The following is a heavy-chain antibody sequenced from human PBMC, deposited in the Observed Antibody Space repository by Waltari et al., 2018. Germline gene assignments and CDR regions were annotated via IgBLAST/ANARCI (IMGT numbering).Heavy chain of an antibody. J-gene: IGHJ4*02. Sequence: QVQLQESGPGLVKPSETLSLTCAFSGYSISSGYYWVWIRQPPGKGLEWIGSIYHSGSTYYNPSLKSRVTISVDTSKNQFSLKLSSVTAADTAVYYCARQQGLPDFDYWGQGTLVTVSS. CDR1: GYSISSGYY. V-gene: IGHV4-38-2*01. D-gene: IGHD6-25*01. CDR2: IYHSGST. CDR3: ARQQGLPDFDY.